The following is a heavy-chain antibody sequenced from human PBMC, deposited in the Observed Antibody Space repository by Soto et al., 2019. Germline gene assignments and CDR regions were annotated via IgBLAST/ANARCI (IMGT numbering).Heavy chain of an antibody. CDR2: MQPSSGRT. V-gene: IGHV1-8*01. Sequence: QVQLVQSGAEVREPGASVKVSCKASGSSFTSLDINWVRQTTGQGLEWMGWMQPSSGRTGYAQKFQGRVTVTRDTSINTAYMELSSLTSDDTAFYYCARGVTAGVDYWGQGTLVTVSS. CDR3: ARGVTAGVDY. CDR1: GSSFTSLD. D-gene: IGHD1-26*01. J-gene: IGHJ4*02.